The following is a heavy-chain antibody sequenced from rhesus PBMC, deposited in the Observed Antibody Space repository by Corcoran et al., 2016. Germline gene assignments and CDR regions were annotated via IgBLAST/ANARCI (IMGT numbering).Heavy chain of an antibody. CDR3: ASPYNYPNSLDV. D-gene: IGHD1-26*01. J-gene: IGHJ5-2*02. Sequence: QVQLQESGPGLVKPSETLSLTCTVSGGSISDSYYWHWIRQRPGKGLEWMGGIYVSGGSTSYNPSLKSRVTISKDTSKNQFSLKLSSVTAADTAVYYCASPYNYPNSLDVWGRGVLVTISS. CDR2: IYVSGGST. V-gene: IGHV4-143*01. CDR1: GGSISDSYY.